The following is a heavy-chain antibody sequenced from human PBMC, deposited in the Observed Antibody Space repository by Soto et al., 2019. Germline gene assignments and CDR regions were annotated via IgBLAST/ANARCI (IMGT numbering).Heavy chain of an antibody. Sequence: QVQLVQSGAEVKKPGSSVKVSCKASGGTFSSYTISWVRQAPGQGLEWMGRIIPILGIANYAQKFQGRVTITADKSTSTAYMELSSLRSEDTAVYYCAREGDSGYEIGNAYYYYYGMDVWGQGTTVTVSS. CDR2: IIPILGIA. D-gene: IGHD5-12*01. J-gene: IGHJ6*02. V-gene: IGHV1-69*08. CDR1: GGTFSSYT. CDR3: AREGDSGYEIGNAYYYYYGMDV.